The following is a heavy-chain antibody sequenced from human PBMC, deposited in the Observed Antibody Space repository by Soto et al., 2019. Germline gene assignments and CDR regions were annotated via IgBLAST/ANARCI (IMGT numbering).Heavy chain of an antibody. CDR3: ARGKRYYYYGTDV. Sequence: GGSLRLSCAASGFTFSSYGMHWVRQAPGKGLEWVAVIWYDGSNKYYADSVKGRFTISRDNSKNTLYLQMNSLRAEDTAVYYCARGKRYYYYGTDVWGQGTTVTVSS. CDR1: GFTFSSYG. V-gene: IGHV3-33*01. J-gene: IGHJ6*02. CDR2: IWYDGSNK.